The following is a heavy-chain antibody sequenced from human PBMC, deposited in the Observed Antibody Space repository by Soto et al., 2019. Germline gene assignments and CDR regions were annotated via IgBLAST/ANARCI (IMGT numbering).Heavy chain of an antibody. CDR1: GGSISSSNW. V-gene: IGHV4-4*02. Sequence: SETLSLTCAVSGGSISSSNWWSWVRQPPGKGLEWIGEIYHSGSTNYNPSLKSRVTISVDKSKNQFSLKLSSVTAADTAVYYCARRYYDFWSGTRVGYFDYWAQGTLVTVSS. D-gene: IGHD3-3*01. CDR3: ARRYYDFWSGTRVGYFDY. J-gene: IGHJ4*02. CDR2: IYHSGST.